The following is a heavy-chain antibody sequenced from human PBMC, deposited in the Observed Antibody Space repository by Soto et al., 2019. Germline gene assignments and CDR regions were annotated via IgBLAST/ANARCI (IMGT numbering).Heavy chain of an antibody. J-gene: IGHJ4*02. Sequence: QVQLVQSGAEVKKPGASVKVSCKASGYTFTSYGISWVRQAPGQGLEWMGWISAYNGNTNYAQKLQGRVTMTTDTSTRPADMELRSLRSDDTAVYYCARDRRIVGATTVSDYWGQGTLVTVSS. CDR3: ARDRRIVGATTVSDY. V-gene: IGHV1-18*01. CDR2: ISAYNGNT. D-gene: IGHD1-26*01. CDR1: GYTFTSYG.